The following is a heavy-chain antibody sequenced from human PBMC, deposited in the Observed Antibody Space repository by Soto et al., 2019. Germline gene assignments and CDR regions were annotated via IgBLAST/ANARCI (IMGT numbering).Heavy chain of an antibody. CDR2: MYRGGSI. CDR1: GGSVSGDS. J-gene: IGHJ5*02. D-gene: IGHD3-22*01. Sequence: SETLSLTCRISGGSVSGDSWSWSRQHPGKRLEWIRYMYRGGSINYNPSLESRVTISVDTSKNQFSLKLSSVTAADTAVYYCARSYYDRSGYAVDPWGQGTLVTVSS. CDR3: ARSYYDRSGYAVDP. V-gene: IGHV4-4*09.